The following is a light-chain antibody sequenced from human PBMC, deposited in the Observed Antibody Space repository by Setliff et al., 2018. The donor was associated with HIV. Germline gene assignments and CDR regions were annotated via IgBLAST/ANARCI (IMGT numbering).Light chain of an antibody. CDR2: AVI. CDR1: SSDIGANNY. J-gene: IGLJ2*01. Sequence: QSALTQPASVSGSPGQSITISCTGTSSDIGANNYVSWYQQHPDTAPKLILYAVIKRPSGISNRFSGSKSGNTASLTLSGLQAEDEADYYCSSYTNSGTLIGGGTKVTVL. V-gene: IGLV2-14*03. CDR3: SSYTNSGTL.